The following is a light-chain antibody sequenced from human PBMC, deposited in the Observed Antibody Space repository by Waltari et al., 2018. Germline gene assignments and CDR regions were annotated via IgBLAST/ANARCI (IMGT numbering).Light chain of an antibody. CDR2: RIY. V-gene: IGLV1-47*01. J-gene: IGLJ3*02. CDR1: HSTIGNNY. CDR3: AAWDDSLSVWV. Sequence: QSVLTQPPSASGTPGQRVTISCSGGHSTIGNNYVFWYQQFPGTAPKLLIYRIYQRPSGVPDRFSGSKSGTSASLAISGLRSEDEADYYCAAWDDSLSVWVFGGGTKLTVL.